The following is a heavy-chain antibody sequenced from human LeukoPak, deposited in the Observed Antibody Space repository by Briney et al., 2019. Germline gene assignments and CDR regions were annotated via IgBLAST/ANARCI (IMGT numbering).Heavy chain of an antibody. CDR3: ARDRGIAAAGTSGD. Sequence: ASVKVSCKASGYTFTSYGISWVRQAPGQGLEWMGWISAYNGNTNYAQKLQGRVAMTTDTSTSTAYMELRSLRSDDTAVYYCARDRGIAAAGTSGDWGQGTLVTVSS. V-gene: IGHV1-18*01. D-gene: IGHD6-13*01. J-gene: IGHJ4*02. CDR2: ISAYNGNT. CDR1: GYTFTSYG.